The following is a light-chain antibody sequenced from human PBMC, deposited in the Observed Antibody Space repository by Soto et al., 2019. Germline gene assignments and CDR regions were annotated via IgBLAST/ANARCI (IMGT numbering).Light chain of an antibody. J-gene: IGKJ5*01. CDR1: QSVSSSY. V-gene: IGKV3-20*01. CDR2: GAS. CDR3: QQYGSSRPT. Sequence: EIVLTQSPGTLSLSPGERATLSCRASQSVSSSYLAWYQQKPGQAPRLLIYGASSRATGIPGRFSGSGSGTDFTLTISRLEPEYFAVYYCQQYGSSRPTFGQGTRLEIK.